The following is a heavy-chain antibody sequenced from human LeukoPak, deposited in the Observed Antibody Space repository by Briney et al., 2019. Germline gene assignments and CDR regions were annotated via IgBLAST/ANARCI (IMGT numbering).Heavy chain of an antibody. Sequence: SVKVSCKASGNSISNYAVSWVRQAPGQGFEWMVGIIPIFGTADYAQKFQGRVTITADQSTSTTYMALSSLKSEDTATYYCTTRACHAGGCSSSFYYYYGLHFWGQGTTVSVSS. D-gene: IGHD3-16*01. V-gene: IGHV1-69*13. CDR1: GNSISNYA. J-gene: IGHJ6*02. CDR3: TTRACHAGGCSSSFYYYYGLHF. CDR2: IIPIFGTA.